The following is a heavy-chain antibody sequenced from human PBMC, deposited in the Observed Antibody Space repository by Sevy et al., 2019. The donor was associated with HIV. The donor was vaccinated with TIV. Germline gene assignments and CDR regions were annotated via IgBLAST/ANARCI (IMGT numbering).Heavy chain of an antibody. CDR1: GGSISSYY. J-gene: IGHJ4*02. Sequence: SETLSLTCTVSGGSISSYYWSWIRQPPGKGLEWIGYIYYSGSTNYNPSLKSRVTISVDTSKNQFTLKLRSVTAADTAVYYCARFDYYDSSGYYYDYWGQGTLVTVSS. D-gene: IGHD3-22*01. V-gene: IGHV4-59*01. CDR3: ARFDYYDSSGYYYDY. CDR2: IYYSGST.